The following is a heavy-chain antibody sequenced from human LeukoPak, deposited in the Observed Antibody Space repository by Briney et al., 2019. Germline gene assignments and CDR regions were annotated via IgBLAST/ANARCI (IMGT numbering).Heavy chain of an antibody. Sequence: SVKVSCKASGGTFSSYAISWVRQAPGQGLEWMGGIIPIFGTANYAQKFQGRVTITTDKSTSTAYMELSSLRSEDTAVYYCARDIVVVPAAHDDGVDAFDIWGQGTMVTVSS. CDR3: ARDIVVVPAAHDDGVDAFDI. CDR2: IIPIFGTA. CDR1: GGTFSSYA. D-gene: IGHD2-2*01. V-gene: IGHV1-69*05. J-gene: IGHJ3*02.